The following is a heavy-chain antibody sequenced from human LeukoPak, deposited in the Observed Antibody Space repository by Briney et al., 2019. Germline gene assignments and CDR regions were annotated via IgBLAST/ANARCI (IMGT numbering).Heavy chain of an antibody. CDR3: AKAVNGVVARDWFDP. CDR1: GFIFSNYW. CDR2: IKQDGSEK. J-gene: IGHJ5*02. Sequence: GGSLRLSCAASGFIFSNYWMNWIRQAPGKGLEWVANIKQDGSEKYYVDSVKGRFTISRDNAKNSLYVQMNSLRAEDTAVYYCAKAVNGVVARDWFDPWGQGTLVTVSS. V-gene: IGHV3-7*03. D-gene: IGHD2-15*01.